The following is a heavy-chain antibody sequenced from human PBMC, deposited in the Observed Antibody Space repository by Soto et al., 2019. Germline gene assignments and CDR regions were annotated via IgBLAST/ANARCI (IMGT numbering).Heavy chain of an antibody. J-gene: IGHJ6*02. CDR2: IYTSGST. CDR1: GGSISSYY. Sequence: PSETLSLTCTVSGGSISSYYWSWIRQPAGKGLEWIGRIYTSGSTNYNPSLKSRVTMSVDTSKNQFSLKLSSVTAADTAVYYCESRDLWNYYYGMDVWGQGTTVTVSS. CDR3: ESRDLWNYYYGMDV. D-gene: IGHD3-3*01. V-gene: IGHV4-4*07.